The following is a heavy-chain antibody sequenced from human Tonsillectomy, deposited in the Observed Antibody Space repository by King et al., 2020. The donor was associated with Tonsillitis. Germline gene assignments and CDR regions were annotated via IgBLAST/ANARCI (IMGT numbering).Heavy chain of an antibody. J-gene: IGHJ4*01. CDR2: THYRSKWYN. D-gene: IGHD1-14*01. CDR3: ASEKHRASASNIDY. Sequence: VQLQQSGPGLVKPSQTLSLTCAISGDSVSSKSAAWNWIRQSPSRGLEWLGRTHYRSKWYNDYAVSVKSRITINPDTSKNQFSHQLNSVTPEDTSVYFFASEKHRASASNIDYWGQGTLVTASS. CDR1: GDSVSSKSAA. V-gene: IGHV6-1*01.